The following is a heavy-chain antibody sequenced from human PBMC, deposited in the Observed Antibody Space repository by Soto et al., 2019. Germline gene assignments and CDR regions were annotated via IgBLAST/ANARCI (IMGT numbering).Heavy chain of an antibody. V-gene: IGHV3-23*01. Sequence: EVQLLESGGGLVQPGGSLRLSCAASGFTFSTYAMSWVRQAPGKGLEWVSVISHSGSNTYYADSVKGRFTVSRDNSKNTLYLQMDSLRDDDTAVYHCAKVPAPAVVTPLTYFDSWGQGTLVTVSS. CDR3: AKVPAPAVVTPLTYFDS. D-gene: IGHD2-21*02. J-gene: IGHJ4*02. CDR2: ISHSGSNT. CDR1: GFTFSTYA.